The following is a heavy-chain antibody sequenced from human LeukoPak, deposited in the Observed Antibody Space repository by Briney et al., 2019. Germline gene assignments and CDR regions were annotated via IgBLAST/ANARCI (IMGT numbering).Heavy chain of an antibody. CDR3: ARKPCYRPTCQFDY. J-gene: IGHJ4*02. D-gene: IGHD3-16*02. CDR1: GFTFSSYA. Sequence: GGSLRLSCAASGFTFSSYAMSWVRQAPGKGLEWVSAISGSGGSTYYADSVKGRFTISRDNFKNTLYLQMNTLRAEDTAVYYCARKPCYRPTCQFDYWGQGTLVTVSS. CDR2: ISGSGGST. V-gene: IGHV3-23*01.